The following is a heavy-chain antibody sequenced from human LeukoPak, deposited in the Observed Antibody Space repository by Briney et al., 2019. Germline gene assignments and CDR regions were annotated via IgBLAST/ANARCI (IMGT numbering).Heavy chain of an antibody. V-gene: IGHV3-30*02. CDR3: AKGLEMATTLDY. CDR2: IRYDGSNK. J-gene: IGHJ4*02. Sequence: GGSLRLSCAASGFTFSSYGMHWVRRAPGKGLEWVAFIRYDGSNKYYADSVKGRFTISRDNSKNTLYLQMNSLRAEDTAVYYCAKGLEMATTLDYWGQGTLVTVSS. CDR1: GFTFSSYG. D-gene: IGHD5-24*01.